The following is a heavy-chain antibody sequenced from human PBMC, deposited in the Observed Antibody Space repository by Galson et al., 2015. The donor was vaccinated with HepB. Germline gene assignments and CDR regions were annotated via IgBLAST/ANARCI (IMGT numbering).Heavy chain of an antibody. CDR1: GFTFSSYS. CDR3: ARGSDYYYYGMDV. CDR2: ISSSSSTI. V-gene: IGHV3-48*01. Sequence: SLRLSCAASGFTFSSYSMNWVRQAPGKGLEWVSYISSSSSTIYYADSVKGRFTISRDNAKNSLYLQMNSLRAEDTAVYYCARGSDYYYYGMDVWGQGTTVTVSS. D-gene: IGHD6-6*01. J-gene: IGHJ6*02.